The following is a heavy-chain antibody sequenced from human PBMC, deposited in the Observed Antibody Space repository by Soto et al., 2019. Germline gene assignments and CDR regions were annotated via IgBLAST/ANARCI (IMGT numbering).Heavy chain of an antibody. V-gene: IGHV1-24*01. J-gene: IGHJ3*02. Sequence: ASVKVSCKVSGYTLTELSMHWVRQAPGKGLEWMGGFDPEDGETIYAQKFQGRVTMTEDTSTDTAYMELSSLRSEDTAVYYCANAVRGSSWLKGGFDAFDIWGQGTMVTVSS. CDR2: FDPEDGET. D-gene: IGHD6-13*01. CDR3: ANAVRGSSWLKGGFDAFDI. CDR1: GYTLTELS.